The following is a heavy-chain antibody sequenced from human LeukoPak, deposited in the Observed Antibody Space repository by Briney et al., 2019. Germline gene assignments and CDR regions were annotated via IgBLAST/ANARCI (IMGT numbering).Heavy chain of an antibody. V-gene: IGHV4-34*01. J-gene: IGHJ4*02. Sequence: SETLSLTCAVYGGSFSGYYWSWIRQPPGKGPEWIGEINHSGSTNYNPSLKSRVTISVDTSKNQFSLKLGSVTAADTAVYYCARGAGALTLDYFDYWGQGTLVTVSS. CDR3: ARGAGALTLDYFDY. D-gene: IGHD4/OR15-4a*01. CDR1: GGSFSGYY. CDR2: INHSGST.